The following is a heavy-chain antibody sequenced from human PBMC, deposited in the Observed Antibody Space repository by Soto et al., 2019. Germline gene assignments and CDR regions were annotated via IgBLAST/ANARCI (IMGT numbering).Heavy chain of an antibody. D-gene: IGHD3-10*01. V-gene: IGHV1-8*01. CDR1: GYTFTNYD. Sequence: QVHLVQSGAEVKQPGASVRVSCKASGYTFTNYDITWVRQATGQGLEWMGWMNPDSENTGSPQKFQGRVTMTVTTSRNTAYMELTSLRSEDTAVYYCTRAQFEFGSYCGLDVWGQGTTVTVSS. CDR2: MNPDSENT. CDR3: TRAQFEFGSYCGLDV. J-gene: IGHJ6*02.